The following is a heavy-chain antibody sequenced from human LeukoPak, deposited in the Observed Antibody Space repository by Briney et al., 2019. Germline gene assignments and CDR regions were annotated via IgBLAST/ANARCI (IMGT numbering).Heavy chain of an antibody. V-gene: IGHV3-30*02. Sequence: PGGSLRLSCAASGFTFSSYGMHWVRQAPGKGLEWVAFIRYDGSNKYYADSVKGRFTISRDNSKNTLYLQMNSLRAEDTAVYYCAKGPLPRITGTAPFDYWGQGTLVTVSS. J-gene: IGHJ4*02. CDR2: IRYDGSNK. CDR1: GFTFSSYG. CDR3: AKGPLPRITGTAPFDY. D-gene: IGHD1-7*01.